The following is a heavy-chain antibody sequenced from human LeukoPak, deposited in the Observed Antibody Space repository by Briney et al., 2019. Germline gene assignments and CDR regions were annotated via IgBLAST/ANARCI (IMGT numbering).Heavy chain of an antibody. Sequence: GGSLRLSCAASGFISSSYAMSWVRQAPGKGLEWVSTISGSGYSTYYADSVKGRFTISRDNSKNTLYLQMNSLRAEDTAVYYCAKDRDTYYYDSAGPGPDAFDIWGQGTMVTV. CDR2: ISGSGYST. D-gene: IGHD3-22*01. CDR1: GFISSSYA. V-gene: IGHV3-23*01. J-gene: IGHJ3*02. CDR3: AKDRDTYYYDSAGPGPDAFDI.